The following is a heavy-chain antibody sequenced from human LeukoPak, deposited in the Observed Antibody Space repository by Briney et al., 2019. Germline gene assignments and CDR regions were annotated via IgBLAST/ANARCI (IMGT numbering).Heavy chain of an antibody. J-gene: IGHJ4*02. CDR1: GYTFTSYG. CDR3: ARERPTHYYDSSGYYPAFHRRIDY. D-gene: IGHD3-22*01. CDR2: ISAYNGNT. V-gene: IGHV1-18*01. Sequence: GASVKVSCKASGYTFTSYGISWVRQAPGQGLEWMGWISAYNGNTNYAQKLQGRVTMTTDTSTSTAYMELRSLRSDDTAVYYCARERPTHYYDSSGYYPAFHRRIDYWGQGTLVTVSS.